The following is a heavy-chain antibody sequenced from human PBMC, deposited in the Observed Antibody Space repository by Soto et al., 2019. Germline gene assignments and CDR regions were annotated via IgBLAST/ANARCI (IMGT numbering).Heavy chain of an antibody. J-gene: IGHJ4*02. CDR2: IYYGGST. Sequence: SETLSLTCTVSGGSVSSGSYYWSWIRQPPGKGLEWIGYIYYGGSTNYNPSLKSRVTISVDTSKNQFSLKLSSVTAADTAVYYCARAPRGYSYGHYFDYWGQGTLVTVSS. CDR3: ARAPRGYSYGHYFDY. CDR1: GGSVSSGSYY. D-gene: IGHD5-18*01. V-gene: IGHV4-61*01.